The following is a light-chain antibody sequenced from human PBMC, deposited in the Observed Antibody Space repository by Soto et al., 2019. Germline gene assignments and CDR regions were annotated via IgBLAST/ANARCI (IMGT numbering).Light chain of an antibody. CDR2: LGS. CDR1: QSLLHSNGYNY. V-gene: IGKV2-28*01. CDR3: MQAIQTPRT. Sequence: DIVMTQSPLSLPVTPGEPASISCRSSQSLLHSNGYNYLDWYLQKPGQSPQLLIYLGSNRASGVPDRFSGSGSGTDFTLKISRVDPEHVGVYYCMQAIQTPRTFGQATKVDIK. J-gene: IGKJ1*01.